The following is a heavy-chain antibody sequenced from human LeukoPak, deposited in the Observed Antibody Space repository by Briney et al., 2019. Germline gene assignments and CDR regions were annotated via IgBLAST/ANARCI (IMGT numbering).Heavy chain of an antibody. J-gene: IGHJ5*02. CDR1: GYSFTSYW. CDR3: ARRFSSSWYWFDP. D-gene: IGHD6-13*01. CDR2: IYPGDSET. Sequence: GESWKISCKGSGYSFTSYWIGWVRQMPGKGLEWMGIIYPGDSETRYSPSFQGEVTISADKSISTACLQWRSLKASDTAMYYCARRFSSSWYWFDPWGQGTLVTVSS. V-gene: IGHV5-51*01.